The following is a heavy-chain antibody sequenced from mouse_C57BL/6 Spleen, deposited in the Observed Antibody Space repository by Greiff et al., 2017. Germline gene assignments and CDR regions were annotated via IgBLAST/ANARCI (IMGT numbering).Heavy chain of an antibody. J-gene: IGHJ2*01. CDR2: ISYDGSN. V-gene: IGHV3-6*01. CDR3: ARRTNWDAFDY. CDR1: GYSITSGYY. Sequence: EVKLQESGPGLVKPSQSLSLTCSVTGYSITSGYYWNWIRQFPGNKLEWMGYISYDGSNNYNPSLKNRISITRDTSKNQFFLKLNSVTTEDTATYYCARRTNWDAFDYWGQGTTLTVSS. D-gene: IGHD4-1*01.